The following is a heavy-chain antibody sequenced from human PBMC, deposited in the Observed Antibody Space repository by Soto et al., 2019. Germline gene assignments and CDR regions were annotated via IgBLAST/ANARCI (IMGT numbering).Heavy chain of an antibody. CDR1: GFSFRTYD. CDR2: ISYDGTKK. Sequence: QVQLVESGGGVVQPGRSLRLSCAASGFSFRTYDVNWVRQAPGKGLEWVAFISYDGTKKDYADSVKGRFTIYRDNSKSTLFLQMNRLRSEDTAVYYCAREEARLRTSPFDYWGQGALVTVSS. CDR3: AREEARLRTSPFDY. V-gene: IGHV3-30-3*01. D-gene: IGHD4-17*01. J-gene: IGHJ4*02.